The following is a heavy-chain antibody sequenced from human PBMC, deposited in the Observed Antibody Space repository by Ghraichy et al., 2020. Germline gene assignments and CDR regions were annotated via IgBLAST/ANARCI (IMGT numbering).Heavy chain of an antibody. CDR1: GGSISSYY. Sequence: SETLSLTCTVSGGSISSYYWSWNRQPPGKGLEWNGYIYYSGSTNYNPSLKSRVTISVDTSKNQFSLKLSSVTAADTAVYYCARAGGQLEYYYYYGMEVWCQGTTVTVSS. D-gene: IGHD2-2*01. J-gene: IGHJ6*02. CDR2: IYYSGST. V-gene: IGHV4-59*01. CDR3: ARAGGQLEYYYYYGMEV.